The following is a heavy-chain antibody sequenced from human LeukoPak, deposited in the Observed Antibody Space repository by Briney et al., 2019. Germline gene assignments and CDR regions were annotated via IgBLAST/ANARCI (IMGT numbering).Heavy chain of an antibody. CDR3: ARSLAAAGNYYYYGMDV. CDR1: VYTFTSYG. CDR2: ISAYNGNT. J-gene: IGHJ6*02. D-gene: IGHD6-13*01. Sequence: GASVKVSCKASVYTFTSYGISWVRQAPGQGLEWMGWISAYNGNTNYAQKLQGRVTMTTDTSTSTAYMELRSLRSDDTAVYYCARSLAAAGNYYYYGMDVWGQGTTVTVSS. V-gene: IGHV1-18*01.